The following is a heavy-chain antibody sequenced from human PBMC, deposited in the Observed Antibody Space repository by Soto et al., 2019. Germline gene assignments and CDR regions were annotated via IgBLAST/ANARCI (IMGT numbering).Heavy chain of an antibody. CDR2: IYTSGST. CDR1: GGSISSYY. V-gene: IGHV4-4*07. Sequence: PSETLSLTCTVSGGSISSYYWSWIRQPAGKGLEWIGRIYTSGSTNYSPSLKSRVTISVDTSKNQFSLRLSSVTSADTAIYYCARGIAGAASGRAFDIWGQGTMVTVSS. D-gene: IGHD1-26*01. CDR3: ARGIAGAASGRAFDI. J-gene: IGHJ3*02.